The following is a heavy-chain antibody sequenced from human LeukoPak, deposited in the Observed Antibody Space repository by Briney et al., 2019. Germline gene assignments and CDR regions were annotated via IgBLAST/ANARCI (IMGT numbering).Heavy chain of an antibody. V-gene: IGHV4-59*12. D-gene: IGHD6-19*01. J-gene: IGHJ5*02. CDR1: GSSISSYY. CDR2: IYYSGST. Sequence: SETLSLTCTVSGSSISSYYWSWIRQPPGKGLEWIGYIYYSGSTNYNPSLKSRVTISVDTSKNQFSLKLSSVTAADTAVYYCARSMGWYWFDPWGQGTLVTVSS. CDR3: ARSMGWYWFDP.